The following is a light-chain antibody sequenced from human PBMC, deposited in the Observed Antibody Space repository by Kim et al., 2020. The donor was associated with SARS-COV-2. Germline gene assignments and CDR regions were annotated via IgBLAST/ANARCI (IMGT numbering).Light chain of an antibody. J-gene: IGKJ4*01. CDR3: QQANRFPEA. V-gene: IGKV1-12*01. CDR2: SAS. CDR1: KDIRTW. Sequence: ASVGDRVTITCRASKDIRTWVAWYQQKPGKAPKLLIYSASRLQSGVPSRFSGSGSGTDFTLTINSLQPEDFATYYYQQANRFPEAFGGGTKVDIK.